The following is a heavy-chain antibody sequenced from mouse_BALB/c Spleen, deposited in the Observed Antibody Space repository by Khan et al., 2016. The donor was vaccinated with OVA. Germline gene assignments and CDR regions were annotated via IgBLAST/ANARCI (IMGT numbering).Heavy chain of an antibody. D-gene: IGHD3-3*01. CDR1: GYSFTSYL. J-gene: IGHJ3*01. CDR2: IYPGNSDT. CDR3: AREGCSSVAY. Sequence: VQLQQSGTVLARPGASVKMSCKASGYSFTSYLIHWVKQRPGQGLEWIGDIYPGNSDTTYNQKFKDKATLTAGTSANTAYMELSSLKNEDAAVYYCAREGCSSVAYWGQGTLVTVSA. V-gene: IGHV1-5*01.